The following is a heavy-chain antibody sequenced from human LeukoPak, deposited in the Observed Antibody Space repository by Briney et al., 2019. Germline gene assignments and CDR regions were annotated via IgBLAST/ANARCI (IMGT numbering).Heavy chain of an antibody. J-gene: IGHJ2*01. CDR1: GFTFSSSD. V-gene: IGHV3-13*01. D-gene: IGHD3-9*01. Sequence: PGGSLRLSCAASGFTFSSSDMHWVRQVTGKGLEWVSAIGRAGDTYYAASVKGRFTISRENAKNILYLQMKSLRADDTAVYYCTRETDDVLTHGWYFDLRGRGTLVTVSS. CDR2: IGRAGDT. CDR3: TRETDDVLTHGWYFDL.